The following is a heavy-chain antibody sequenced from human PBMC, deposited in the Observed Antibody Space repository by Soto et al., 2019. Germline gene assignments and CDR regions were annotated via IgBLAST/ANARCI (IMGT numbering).Heavy chain of an antibody. J-gene: IGHJ4*02. Sequence: EGSLWLTCSTSGLSFRNYAMSWVRQAPGGGLEWVSSMSGSSSTTYYADSVRGRFTISRDRSKNTLYLQMSSLRAEDTALYYCAKNQDRELPGVIDFWGQVSLVTVSS. CDR1: GLSFRNYA. CDR2: MSGSSSTT. V-gene: IGHV3-23*01. CDR3: AKNQDRELPGVIDF. D-gene: IGHD3-16*02.